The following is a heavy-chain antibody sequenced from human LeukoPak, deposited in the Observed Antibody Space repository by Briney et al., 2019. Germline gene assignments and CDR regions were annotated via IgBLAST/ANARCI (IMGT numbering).Heavy chain of an antibody. D-gene: IGHD3-10*01. Sequence: GGSLRLSCAPSGFTFSSYSMNWVRQAPGKGLEWVSSISSSSSYIYYADSVKGRFTISRDNAKNSLYLQMNSLRAEDTAVYYCAREGEHYYGSGSYYKAFDYWGQGTLVTVSS. CDR2: ISSSSSYI. J-gene: IGHJ4*02. V-gene: IGHV3-21*01. CDR3: AREGEHYYGSGSYYKAFDY. CDR1: GFTFSSYS.